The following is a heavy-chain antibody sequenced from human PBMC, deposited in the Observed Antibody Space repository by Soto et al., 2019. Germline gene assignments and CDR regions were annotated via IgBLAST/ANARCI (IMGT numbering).Heavy chain of an antibody. D-gene: IGHD2-15*01. Sequence: GGSLRLSCAASGFTFSSYSMNWVRQAPGKGLEWVSYISSSSSTIYYADSVKGRFTISRDNAKNSLYLQMNSLKIEDTGVYYCTRVSPDCSDGSCYPLNWGQGTLVTVSS. CDR3: TRVSPDCSDGSCYPLN. J-gene: IGHJ4*02. V-gene: IGHV3-48*01. CDR1: GFTFSSYS. CDR2: ISSSSSTI.